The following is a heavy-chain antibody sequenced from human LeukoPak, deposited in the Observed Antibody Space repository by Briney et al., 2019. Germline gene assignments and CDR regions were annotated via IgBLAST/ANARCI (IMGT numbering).Heavy chain of an antibody. D-gene: IGHD3-22*01. CDR1: GFTFDDYA. Sequence: GRSLRLSCAASGFTFDDYAMHWVRQAPGKGLEWVSGISWNSGSIGYADSVKGRFTISRDNAKNSLYLQMNSLRAEDTAVYYCAREASDYDSSVGDAFDIWGQGTMVTVSS. V-gene: IGHV3-9*01. CDR3: AREASDYDSSVGDAFDI. CDR2: ISWNSGSI. J-gene: IGHJ3*02.